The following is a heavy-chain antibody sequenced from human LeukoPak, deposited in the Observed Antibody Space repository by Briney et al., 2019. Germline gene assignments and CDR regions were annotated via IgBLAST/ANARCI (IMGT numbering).Heavy chain of an antibody. CDR3: ARVLYYYDSSGYSPVYYYYMDV. V-gene: IGHV1-69*05. CDR2: TIPIFGTA. J-gene: IGHJ6*03. D-gene: IGHD3-22*01. CDR1: GGTFSSYA. Sequence: SVKVSCKASGGTFSSYAISWVRQAPGQGLEWMGRTIPIFGTANYAQKFQGRVTITTDESTSTAYMELSSLRSEDTAVYYCARVLYYYDSSGYSPVYYYYMDVWGKGTTVTVSS.